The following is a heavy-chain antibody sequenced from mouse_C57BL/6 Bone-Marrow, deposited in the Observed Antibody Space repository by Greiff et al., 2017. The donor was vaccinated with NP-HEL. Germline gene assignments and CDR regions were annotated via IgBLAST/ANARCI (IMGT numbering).Heavy chain of an antibody. Sequence: EVKLVESGGDLVKPGGSLKLSCAASGFTFSSYGMSWVRQTPDKRLEWVATISSGGSYTYYPDSVKGRFTISRDNAKNTVYLQMSSLKSEDTAMYYCARQRSGYFDYWGQGTTLTVSS. D-gene: IGHD1-1*01. CDR1: GFTFSSYG. CDR3: ARQRSGYFDY. V-gene: IGHV5-6*02. J-gene: IGHJ2*01. CDR2: ISSGGSYT.